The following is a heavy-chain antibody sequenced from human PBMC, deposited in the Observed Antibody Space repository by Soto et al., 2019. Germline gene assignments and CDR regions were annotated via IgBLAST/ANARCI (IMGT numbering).Heavy chain of an antibody. CDR3: ARAESYYYDSSGYSGIDY. J-gene: IGHJ4*02. Sequence: GGSLRLSCAASGFTFSSYCMHWVRQAPGKGLEWVAGIWYDESNKYYADSVKGRFHISRDNSKNTLYLQMNSQRAEDTAVYYCARAESYYYDSSGYSGIDYWGQGTLVTVS. D-gene: IGHD3-22*01. V-gene: IGHV3-33*01. CDR1: GFTFSSYC. CDR2: IWYDESNK.